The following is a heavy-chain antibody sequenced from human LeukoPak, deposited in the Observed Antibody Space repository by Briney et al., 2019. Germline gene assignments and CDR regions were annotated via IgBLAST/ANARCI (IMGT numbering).Heavy chain of an antibody. Sequence: TSETLSLTCTVSGGSISSYYWSWIRQPPGKGLEWIGEINHSGSTNYNSSLKSRVTISEDTSKKQFSLKLNSVTAADTAVYYCARAAAAGTTDDYYYYGMDVWGQGTTVTVSS. CDR2: INHSGST. CDR1: GGSISSYY. V-gene: IGHV4-34*01. D-gene: IGHD6-13*01. CDR3: ARAAAAGTTDDYYYYGMDV. J-gene: IGHJ6*02.